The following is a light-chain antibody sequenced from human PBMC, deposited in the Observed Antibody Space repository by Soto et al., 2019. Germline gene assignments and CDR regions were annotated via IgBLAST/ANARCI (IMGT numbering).Light chain of an antibody. CDR2: GAS. V-gene: IGKV3-20*01. Sequence: EIVLTQSRRTLSLSPGERATLSCRASQSISSTYLAWYQQKPGQAPRLLIYGASSRATGIPDRFSGSGSGTDFTLTISRLEPEDFAVYYCHHYGSSPLTFGGGTKVDIK. J-gene: IGKJ4*01. CDR1: QSISSTY. CDR3: HHYGSSPLT.